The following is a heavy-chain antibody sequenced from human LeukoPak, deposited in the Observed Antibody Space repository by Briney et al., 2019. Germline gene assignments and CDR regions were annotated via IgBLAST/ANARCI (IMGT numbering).Heavy chain of an antibody. D-gene: IGHD1-26*01. CDR1: GFTFSSYA. Sequence: GGSLTLSCAASGFTFSSYAMSWVRQAPGKGLECVSAISGSGGSTYYADSVKGRFTISRDNSKKTLYLQMNSLRAEYTAVYYCSQAGGSYPLYFDYWGQGTLVSVS. CDR3: SQAGGSYPLYFDY. J-gene: IGHJ4*02. V-gene: IGHV3-23*01. CDR2: ISGSGGST.